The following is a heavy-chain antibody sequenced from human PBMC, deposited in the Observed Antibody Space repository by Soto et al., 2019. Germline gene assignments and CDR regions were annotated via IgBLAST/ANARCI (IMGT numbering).Heavy chain of an antibody. CDR2: ISCYNGKT. D-gene: IGHD3-3*01. Sequence: QVQVVQSGDEVKETGASVRVSCKTSGYSFTAYGISWVRQAPGQGLEWMGWISCYNGKTKYAQKVQGGVTMTTATSTSTAYMEVRSLRSDDTAIYYCARDAPPPELRFLEWHNYDYNGMDVWGQGTTVTVSS. J-gene: IGHJ6*02. CDR1: GYSFTAYG. CDR3: ARDAPPPELRFLEWHNYDYNGMDV. V-gene: IGHV1-18*01.